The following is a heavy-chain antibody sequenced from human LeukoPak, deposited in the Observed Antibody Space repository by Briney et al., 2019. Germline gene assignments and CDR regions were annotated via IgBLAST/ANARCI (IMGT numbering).Heavy chain of an antibody. Sequence: SETLSLTYTVSGGSISSYYWSWIRQPPGKGLEWIGYIYYSGSTNYNPSLKSRVTISVDTSKNQFSLKLSSVTAAATAVYYCARDPGYGDYGMEYWYFDLWGRGTLVTVSS. CDR1: GGSISSYY. CDR3: ARDPGYGDYGMEYWYFDL. V-gene: IGHV4-59*01. CDR2: IYYSGST. D-gene: IGHD4-17*01. J-gene: IGHJ2*01.